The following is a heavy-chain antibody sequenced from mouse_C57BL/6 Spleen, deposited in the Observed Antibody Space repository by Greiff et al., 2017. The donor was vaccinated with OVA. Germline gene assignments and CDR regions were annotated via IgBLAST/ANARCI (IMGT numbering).Heavy chain of an antibody. CDR2: IDPSDSYT. CDR3: ARFGFAY. CDR1: GYTFTSYW. V-gene: IGHV1-50*01. J-gene: IGHJ3*01. Sequence: QVQLQQPGAELVKPGASVKLSCKASGYTFTSYWMQWVKQRPGQGLEWIGEIDPSDSYTNYTQKFKGKATLTVDTSSSTAYMQLSSLTSEDSAVYYCARFGFAYWGQGTLVTVSA.